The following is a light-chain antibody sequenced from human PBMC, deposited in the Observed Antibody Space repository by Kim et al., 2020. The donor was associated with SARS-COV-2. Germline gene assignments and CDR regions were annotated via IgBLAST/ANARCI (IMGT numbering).Light chain of an antibody. CDR3: AAWDDSLSGPV. Sequence: GQRVTVSSSGSSSNIGSNYVYWYQQLPGTAPIRLIYRNNQRPSGFPDRFSGSKSGTSASLAISGLRSEDEADYYCAAWDDSLSGPVFGGGTQLTVL. V-gene: IGLV1-47*01. J-gene: IGLJ3*02. CDR2: RNN. CDR1: SSNIGSNY.